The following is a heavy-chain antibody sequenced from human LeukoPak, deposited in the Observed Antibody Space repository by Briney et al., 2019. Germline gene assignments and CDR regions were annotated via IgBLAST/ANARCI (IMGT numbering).Heavy chain of an antibody. CDR1: GFTISSYS. D-gene: IGHD2-21*02. CDR3: ARVRCGADCYCDY. V-gene: IGHV3-48*02. Sequence: GGSLRLSCAASGFTISSYSMNWVRQAPGKGLEWVSYVSSSSSTIYYADSVKGRFTISRDNAKNSLYLQMNSLRDEDTAVYYCARVRCGADCYCDYWGQGTLVTVSS. J-gene: IGHJ4*02. CDR2: VSSSSSTI.